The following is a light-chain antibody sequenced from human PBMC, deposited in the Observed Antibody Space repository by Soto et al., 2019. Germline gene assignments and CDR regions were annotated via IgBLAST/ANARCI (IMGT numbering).Light chain of an antibody. CDR1: SSDVGEYEF. J-gene: IGLJ2*01. CDR3: SSYTTSNTLL. CDR2: DVS. Sequence: QSVLTQPASVSGSPGRSITISCTGTSSDVGEYEFVSWYQQHPGKAPRLLIYDVSDRPSGVSNRFSGSKSGNTASLTISGLQAEDEADYYCSSYTTSNTLLFGGGTKVTVL. V-gene: IGLV2-14*03.